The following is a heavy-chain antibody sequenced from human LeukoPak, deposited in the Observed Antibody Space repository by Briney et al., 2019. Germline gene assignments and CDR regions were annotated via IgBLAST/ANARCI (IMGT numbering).Heavy chain of an antibody. CDR1: GYTFTDYY. V-gene: IGHV1-69-2*01. CDR3: ATIQWLAYYFDY. D-gene: IGHD6-19*01. CDR2: VDPEDGET. Sequence: GASVKVSCKVSGYTFTDYYMHWVQQAPGKGLEWMGLVDPEDGETIYAEKFQGRVTITADTSTDTAYMELSSLRSEDTAEYFCATIQWLAYYFDYWGQGTLVTVSS. J-gene: IGHJ4*02.